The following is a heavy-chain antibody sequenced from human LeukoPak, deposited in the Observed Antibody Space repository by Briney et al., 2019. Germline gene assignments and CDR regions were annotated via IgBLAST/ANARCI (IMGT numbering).Heavy chain of an antibody. Sequence: GASVKVSCKASGGTFSSYAISWVRQAPGQGLEWMGRIIPILGIANYAQKFQGRVTITADKSTSTAYMELSSLRSEDTAVYYCARDHYDFWSGHGKNWFDPWGQGTLVTDSS. J-gene: IGHJ5*02. D-gene: IGHD3-3*01. CDR1: GGTFSSYA. CDR2: IIPILGIA. V-gene: IGHV1-69*04. CDR3: ARDHYDFWSGHGKNWFDP.